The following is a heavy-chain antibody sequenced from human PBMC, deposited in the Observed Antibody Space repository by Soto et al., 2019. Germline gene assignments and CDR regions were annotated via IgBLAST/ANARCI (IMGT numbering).Heavy chain of an antibody. V-gene: IGHV4-34*01. CDR1: GGSFSGYY. Sequence: SETLSLTCAVYGGSFSGYYWSWIRQPPGKGLEWIGEINHSGSTNYNPSLKSRVTISVDTSKNQFSLKLSSVTAADMAVYYCASPRSRSSGWYSDYYGMDVWGQGTTVTVSS. J-gene: IGHJ6*02. CDR3: ASPRSRSSGWYSDYYGMDV. CDR2: INHSGST. D-gene: IGHD6-19*01.